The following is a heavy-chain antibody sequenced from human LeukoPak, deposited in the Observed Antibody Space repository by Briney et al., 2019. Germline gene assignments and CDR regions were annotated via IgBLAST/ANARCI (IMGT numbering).Heavy chain of an antibody. Sequence: ASVKVSCKASEYTFTGYYMHWVRQAPGQGLEWMGWINPNSGGTNYAQKFQGRVTMTRDTSISTAYMELSRLRSDDTAVYYCARAPTGYSSGWYDYWGQGTLVTVSS. V-gene: IGHV1-2*02. CDR3: ARAPTGYSSGWYDY. CDR2: INPNSGGT. J-gene: IGHJ4*02. CDR1: EYTFTGYY. D-gene: IGHD6-19*01.